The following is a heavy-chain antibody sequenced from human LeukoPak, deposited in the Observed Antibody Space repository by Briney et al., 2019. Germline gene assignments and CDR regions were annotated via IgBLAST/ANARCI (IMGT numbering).Heavy chain of an antibody. D-gene: IGHD3-10*01. CDR2: IYSRST. J-gene: IGHJ5*02. Sequence: SETLSLTCTVSGGSITSDVYYWSWIRQHPGKGLEWIGYIYSRSTSYNPSLKRRVTITVDTSKNQFILSLPSVTAADTAVYYCASSRYYYGAGSTNWFDPWGQGTPVTLSS. CDR1: GGSITSDVYY. V-gene: IGHV4-31*03. CDR3: ASSRYYYGAGSTNWFDP.